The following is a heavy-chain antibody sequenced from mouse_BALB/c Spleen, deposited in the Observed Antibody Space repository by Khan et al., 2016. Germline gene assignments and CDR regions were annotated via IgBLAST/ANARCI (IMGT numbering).Heavy chain of an antibody. CDR1: GYTFTDYS. V-gene: IGHV9-2-1*01. D-gene: IGHD1-2*01. Sequence: QIQLVQSGPELKKPGETVKLSCKASGYTFTDYSMHWVKQAPGKGLKWMGWINTETGEPTYADDFKGRFAFSLETSASTAYLQINNLKNEDTATXFSALITTATNAMDYWGQGTSGTGSS. J-gene: IGHJ4*01. CDR2: INTETGEP. CDR3: ALITTATNAMDY.